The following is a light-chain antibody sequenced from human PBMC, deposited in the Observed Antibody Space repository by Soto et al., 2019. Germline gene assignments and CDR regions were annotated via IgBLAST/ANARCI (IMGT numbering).Light chain of an antibody. V-gene: IGLV2-14*03. Sequence: QSVLTQSASVSGSPGQSITISCSGTSSDVGGYNYVSWYQRHPGKAPKLMIYDVNNRPSGVSNRFSGSKSGNTASLTISGLQAEDEADYYCSSYTSSSTLVFGGGTKLTVL. CDR3: SSYTSSSTLV. CDR2: DVN. CDR1: SSDVGGYNY. J-gene: IGLJ3*02.